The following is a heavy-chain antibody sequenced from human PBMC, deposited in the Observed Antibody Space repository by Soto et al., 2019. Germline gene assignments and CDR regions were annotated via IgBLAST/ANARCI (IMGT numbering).Heavy chain of an antibody. D-gene: IGHD3-22*01. Sequence: SETLSLTCTVSGDSIMTSYWSWIRQPPGKGLEWIGYIYYSGSTNYNPSLKSRVTMSVDTSKNQFSLKLNSVTAADTAVYYCARHNNYYDSTGYYSPFDYWGRGTLVTVSS. CDR1: GDSIMTSY. CDR3: ARHNNYYDSTGYYSPFDY. V-gene: IGHV4-59*08. CDR2: IYYSGST. J-gene: IGHJ4*02.